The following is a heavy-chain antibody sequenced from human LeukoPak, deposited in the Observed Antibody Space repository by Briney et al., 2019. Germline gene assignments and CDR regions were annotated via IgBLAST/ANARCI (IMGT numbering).Heavy chain of an antibody. D-gene: IGHD2-2*01. Sequence: GGSLRLSCAASGFTLSAYWMSWVRQAPGKGLEWVANIKQDGSEKFYVDSVEGRFTISRDNAKNSLYLQMNNLRAKDTAVYYCARGPLTYCSTTSCQFDQWGQGTLVTVSS. CDR2: IKQDGSEK. V-gene: IGHV3-7*04. CDR3: ARGPLTYCSTTSCQFDQ. CDR1: GFTLSAYW. J-gene: IGHJ4*02.